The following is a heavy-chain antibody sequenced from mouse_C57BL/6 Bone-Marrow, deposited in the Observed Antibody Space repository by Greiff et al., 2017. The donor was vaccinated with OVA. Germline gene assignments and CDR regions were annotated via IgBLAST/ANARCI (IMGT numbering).Heavy chain of an antibody. V-gene: IGHV1-80*01. CDR2: IYPGDGDT. CDR3: ARSLFTTAGGDY. CDR1: GYAFSSYW. D-gene: IGHD1-2*01. Sequence: VKLVESGAELVKPGASVKISCKASGYAFSSYWMNWVKQRPGKGLEWIGQIYPGDGDTNYNGKFKGKATLTADKSSSTAYMQLSSLTSEDSAVYFCARSLFTTAGGDYWGQGTTLTVSS. J-gene: IGHJ2*01.